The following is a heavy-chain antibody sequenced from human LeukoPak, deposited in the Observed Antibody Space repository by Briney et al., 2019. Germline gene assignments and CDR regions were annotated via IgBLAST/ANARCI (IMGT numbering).Heavy chain of an antibody. Sequence: GGSLRLSCAASGFTFSSYAMSWVRQAPGKGLEWVSAISGSGGSTYYADSVKGRFTISRDNSKNTLYLQMNSLRAEDTAVYYCAKAGVAARPTPTGNDYWGQRTLVTVSS. CDR3: AKAGVAARPTPTGNDY. V-gene: IGHV3-23*01. J-gene: IGHJ4*02. D-gene: IGHD6-6*01. CDR1: GFTFSSYA. CDR2: ISGSGGST.